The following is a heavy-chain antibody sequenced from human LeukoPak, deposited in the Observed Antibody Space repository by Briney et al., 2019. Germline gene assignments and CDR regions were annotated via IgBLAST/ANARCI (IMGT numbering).Heavy chain of an antibody. CDR1: GYTFTSCD. Sequence: ASVKVSCKASGYTFTSCDINWVRQATGQGLEWMGWMNPNSGNTGYAQKFQGRVTMTRNTSISTAYMELSSLRSEDTSVYYCARADGYDSPFDPWGQGTLVTVSS. CDR3: ARADGYDSPFDP. D-gene: IGHD5-12*01. CDR2: MNPNSGNT. J-gene: IGHJ5*02. V-gene: IGHV1-8*01.